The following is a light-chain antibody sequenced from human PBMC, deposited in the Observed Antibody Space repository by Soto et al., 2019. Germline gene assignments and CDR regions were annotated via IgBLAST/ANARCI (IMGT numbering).Light chain of an antibody. V-gene: IGLV2-14*03. J-gene: IGLJ2*01. CDR2: DVT. CDR1: TSDVGGYNH. Sequence: QSALTQPASVSGSPGQSITISCTGTTSDVGGYNHVSWYQQHPGKAPKLMIYDVTNRPSGVSNRFSGSKSGNTASLTISGLQAEDEADYYCSLYTNTNTLVFGGGTKVTVL. CDR3: SLYTNTNTLV.